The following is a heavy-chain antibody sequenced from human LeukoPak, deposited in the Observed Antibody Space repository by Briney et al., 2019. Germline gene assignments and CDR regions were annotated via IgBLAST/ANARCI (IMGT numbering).Heavy chain of an antibody. Sequence: PGGSLRLSCTASGLTFSTSGFNWVRQAPGKGLEWVASIGPTGSDRYHADSIKGRFTISRDNANNFLYLQMNSLRAEDTALYYCARTGYSSSWYYFDYWGQGTLVTVSS. V-gene: IGHV3-21*04. CDR3: ARTGYSSSWYYFDY. CDR1: GLTFSTSG. CDR2: IGPTGSDR. D-gene: IGHD6-13*01. J-gene: IGHJ4*02.